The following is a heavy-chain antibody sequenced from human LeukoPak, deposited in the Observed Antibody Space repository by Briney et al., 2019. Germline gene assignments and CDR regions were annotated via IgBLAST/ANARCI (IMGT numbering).Heavy chain of an antibody. Sequence: GGSLRLSCAASGLTFSSHTMNWVRQAPGKGLEYISSVTNGGITYYADSVKGRFTISRDNSKNTLYLQMNSLRAEDTAVYYCAKDGYSSSWYYFDHWGQGTLVTVSS. CDR1: GLTFSSHT. J-gene: IGHJ4*02. CDR3: AKDGYSSSWYYFDH. CDR2: VTNGGIT. V-gene: IGHV3-23*01. D-gene: IGHD6-13*01.